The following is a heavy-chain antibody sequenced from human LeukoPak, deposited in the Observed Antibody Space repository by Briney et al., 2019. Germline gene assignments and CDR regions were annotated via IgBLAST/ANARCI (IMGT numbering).Heavy chain of an antibody. CDR1: GYTFTSYG. CDR2: INAYNGNT. V-gene: IGHV1-18*01. D-gene: IGHD2-2*01. J-gene: IGHJ4*02. Sequence: ASVKVSCKASGYTFTSYGISWVRQAPGQGLEWMGWINAYNGNTNYAQKLQGRVTMTTDTSTSTAYMELRSLRSDDTAVYYCARDTPTLVVPAAMPFDYWGQGTLVTVSS. CDR3: ARDTPTLVVPAAMPFDY.